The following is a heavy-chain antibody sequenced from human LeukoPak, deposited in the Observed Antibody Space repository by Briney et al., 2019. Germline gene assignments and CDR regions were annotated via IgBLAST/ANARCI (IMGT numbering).Heavy chain of an antibody. V-gene: IGHV3-11*03. Sequence: PGGALRLSCATSGFTLSDYYMSGIRQAPGKGLEWVSYISSSGTYTNSADSVWGGFTISRDYPKNSLYLQLSSMRAEDTAVYYCATQGGDILTGSLDYWGQGTLVTVSS. J-gene: IGHJ4*02. CDR1: GFTLSDYY. CDR3: ATQGGDILTGSLDY. CDR2: ISSSGTYT. D-gene: IGHD3-9*01.